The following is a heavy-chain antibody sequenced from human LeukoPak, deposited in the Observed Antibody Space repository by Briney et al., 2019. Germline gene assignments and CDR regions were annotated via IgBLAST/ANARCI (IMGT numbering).Heavy chain of an antibody. V-gene: IGHV4-61*02. D-gene: IGHD3-22*01. CDR1: GDSISSGDYY. CDR3: ARGPYSYDSSGAFDI. Sequence: SETPSLTCTVSGDSISSGDYYWSWIRQPAGQGLEWIGRISSSGSTNYNPSLKSRVTISVDTSTNQFSLKLSSVTAADTAVYSCARGPYSYDSSGAFDIWGQGTMVTVSS. CDR2: ISSSGST. J-gene: IGHJ3*02.